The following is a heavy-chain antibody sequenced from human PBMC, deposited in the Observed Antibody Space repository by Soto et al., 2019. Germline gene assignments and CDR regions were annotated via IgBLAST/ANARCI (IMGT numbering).Heavy chain of an antibody. CDR3: ASGRDLAPYYHLVV. CDR2: IYYSGST. J-gene: IGHJ6*03. V-gene: IGHV4-39*01. CDR1: GGSIGSGNNS. Sequence: LTPTGTGTGGSIGSGNNSVGGVRLNPGKGLEWIGSIYYSGSTYYNPSLKSRVTISVDTSKNQFSLKLSSVTAADTAVYYCASGRDLAPYYHLVVAGKVTTVNDSS. D-gene: IGHD3-3*02.